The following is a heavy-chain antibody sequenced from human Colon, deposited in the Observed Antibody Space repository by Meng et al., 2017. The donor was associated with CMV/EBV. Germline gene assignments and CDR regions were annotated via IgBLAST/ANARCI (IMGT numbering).Heavy chain of an antibody. J-gene: IGHJ5*02. V-gene: IGHV1-18*04. CDR1: GFHFTSYS. Sequence: ASVKVSCKASGFHFTSYSFTWVRQAPGQGLEWLGWISAYKGDADYAQIVQGRVTITTDPSTTTAYMELRNLRSDDTAVYYCARLNGGNSGDWFDPWGQGTLVTVSS. D-gene: IGHD4-23*01. CDR2: ISAYKGDA. CDR3: ARLNGGNSGDWFDP.